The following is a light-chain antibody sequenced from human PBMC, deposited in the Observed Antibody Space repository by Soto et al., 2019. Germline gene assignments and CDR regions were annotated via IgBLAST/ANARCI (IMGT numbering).Light chain of an antibody. Sequence: IPMTQSPSSLSASIGDKITFSCRASQNIERYLNWYQKKEGRAPQLLMFAAANLESGVPSRFRGSGSGTDFTLTISSLQPEDFATYYCQQTHSTIHSFGQRAKVDI. CDR3: QQTHSTIHS. V-gene: IGKV1-39*01. CDR2: AAA. CDR1: QNIERY. J-gene: IGKJ2*01.